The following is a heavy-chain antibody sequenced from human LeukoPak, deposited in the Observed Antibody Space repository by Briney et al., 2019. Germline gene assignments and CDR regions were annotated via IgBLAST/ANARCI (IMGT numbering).Heavy chain of an antibody. Sequence: SVQVSCKASGGTFSSYAISWVRQAPGQGLEWMGRIIPIFGTANYAQKLQGRVTMTTDTSTSTAYMELRSLRSDDTAVYYCARGPSGMFDYWGQGTLVTVSS. V-gene: IGHV1-69*05. CDR1: GGTFSSYA. D-gene: IGHD1-14*01. CDR2: IIPIFGTA. J-gene: IGHJ4*02. CDR3: ARGPSGMFDY.